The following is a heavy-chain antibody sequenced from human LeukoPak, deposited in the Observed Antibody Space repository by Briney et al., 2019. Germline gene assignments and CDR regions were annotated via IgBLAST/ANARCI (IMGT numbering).Heavy chain of an antibody. CDR3: ARTNLWFGELDAFDI. CDR2: IYPDDSNT. J-gene: IGHJ3*02. Sequence: GESLKISCKGSGYSFSNYWIAWVRQVPGKGLEWMGIIYPDDSNTRYSPSFQGQVTISADKSISIASLQWSSLKASDTAMYYCARTNLWFGELDAFDIWGQGTLVTVSS. CDR1: GYSFSNYW. D-gene: IGHD3-10*01. V-gene: IGHV5-51*01.